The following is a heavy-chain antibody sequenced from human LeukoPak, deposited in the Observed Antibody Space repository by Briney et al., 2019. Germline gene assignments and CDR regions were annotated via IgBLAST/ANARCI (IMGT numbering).Heavy chain of an antibody. J-gene: IGHJ3*02. CDR2: INPNNGGT. CDR3: AKEGARVGDTGAFDS. V-gene: IGHV1-2*02. Sequence: ASVKVSCKASGYTFTDYFIHWVRQAPGQGPEWMGWINPNNGGTSYAQKFQGRVTMTRDTSINTAYLEVSRLRSDDTAVYYCAKEGARVGDTGAFDSWGQGTMVTVSS. D-gene: IGHD1-26*01. CDR1: GYTFTDYF.